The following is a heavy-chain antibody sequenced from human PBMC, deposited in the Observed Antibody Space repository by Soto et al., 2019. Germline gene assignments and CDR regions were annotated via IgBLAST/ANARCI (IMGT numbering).Heavy chain of an antibody. V-gene: IGHV1-3*05. Sequence: QVKLVQSGAEEKKPGASVKVSCKASGYTFTSYAMHWVRQAPGQRLEWMGWINAGNGNTKYSQKFQGRVTITRDTSASKAYMELSSLRSEDTAVYYCARSIVVVTALDYWGQGTLVTVSS. CDR1: GYTFTSYA. CDR3: ARSIVVVTALDY. J-gene: IGHJ4*02. CDR2: INAGNGNT. D-gene: IGHD2-21*02.